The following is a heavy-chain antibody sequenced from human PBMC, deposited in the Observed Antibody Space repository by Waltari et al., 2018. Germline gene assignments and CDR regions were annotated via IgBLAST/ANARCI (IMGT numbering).Heavy chain of an antibody. J-gene: IGHJ2*01. D-gene: IGHD2-15*01. CDR2: IYYSGST. V-gene: IGHV4-39*01. CDR3: ARHYSRYCSGGSCRRGGEYWYFDL. CDR1: GGSISSRSYY. Sequence: QLQLQESGPGLVKPSETLSLTCTVSGGSISSRSYYWGWIRQPPGKGLEWIGSIYYSGSTYYNPSLKSRVTISVDTSKNQFSLKLSSVTAADTAVYYCARHYSRYCSGGSCRRGGEYWYFDLWGRGTLVTVSS.